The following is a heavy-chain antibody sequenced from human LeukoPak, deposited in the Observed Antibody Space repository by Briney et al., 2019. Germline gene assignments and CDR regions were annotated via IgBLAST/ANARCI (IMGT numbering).Heavy chain of an antibody. CDR1: GFTFSNYA. V-gene: IGHV3-30-3*01. D-gene: IGHD2-2*01. Sequence: GGSLRLSCAASGFTFSNYAMHWVRQAPGKGLEWVAVISYDTTIKLYADSVKGRFTISRDNSENTLYLQINSLRAEDTAVYYCAKDMIVVIPTAREYFDYWGQGTLVTVSS. CDR3: AKDMIVVIPTAREYFDY. CDR2: ISYDTTIK. J-gene: IGHJ4*02.